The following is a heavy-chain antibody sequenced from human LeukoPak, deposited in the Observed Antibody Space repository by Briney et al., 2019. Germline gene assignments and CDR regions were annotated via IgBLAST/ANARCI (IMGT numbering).Heavy chain of an antibody. J-gene: IGHJ6*02. CDR1: GFIFSNSG. CDR2: VQTDGNPK. V-gene: IGHV3-30*02. D-gene: IGHD3-22*01. Sequence: GGSLRLSCAESGFIFSNSGMHWVRQAPGKGLEWVAFVQTDGNPKYYADSVRGRFTISRDNFKKTCYLQMDSLRVEDTAVYYCARETSSEIIGGMDIRGQGTTVTVTS. CDR3: ARETSSEIIGGMDI.